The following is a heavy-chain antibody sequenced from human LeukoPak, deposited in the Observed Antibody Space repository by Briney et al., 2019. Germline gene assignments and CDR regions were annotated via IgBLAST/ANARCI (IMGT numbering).Heavy chain of an antibody. CDR1: GFTLSSYW. J-gene: IGHJ4*02. CDR3: ARYYY. CDR2: INQDGGEK. V-gene: IGHV3-7*01. D-gene: IGHD3-10*01. Sequence: GGSLRLSCAASGFTLSSYWMSWVRQAPGKGLEWVARINQDGGEKYYVDSMKGRFTVSRDDAKNSLYLQMDSLRADDTAVYYCARYYYRGQGTLVTVSS.